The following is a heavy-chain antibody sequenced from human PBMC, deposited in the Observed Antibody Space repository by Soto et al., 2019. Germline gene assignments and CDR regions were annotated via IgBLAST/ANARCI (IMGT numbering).Heavy chain of an antibody. D-gene: IGHD3-22*01. CDR3: ARVKYYYDSSGPSGWFDP. J-gene: IGHJ5*02. CDR2: IYYSGST. V-gene: IGHV4-31*01. Sequence: QVQLQESGPGLVKPSQTLSLTCTVSGGSISSGGYYWSWIRQHPGKGLERIGYIYYSGSTYYNPSLRSPVTISVDTSKNQFSLKLSSVTAADTAVYYCARVKYYYDSSGPSGWFDPWGQGTLFTVSS. CDR1: GGSISSGGYY.